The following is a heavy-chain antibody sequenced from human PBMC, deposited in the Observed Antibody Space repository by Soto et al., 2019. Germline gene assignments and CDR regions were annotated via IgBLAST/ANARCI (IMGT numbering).Heavy chain of an antibody. CDR1: GGSISSSSYY. D-gene: IGHD4-17*01. J-gene: IGHJ6*03. V-gene: IGHV4-39*01. CDR2: IYYSGST. CDR3: ARSPTTVQNYYYYYYMDV. Sequence: SETLSLTCTVSGGSISSSSYYWGWIRQPPGKGLEWIGSIYYSGSTYYNPSLKSRVTISVDTSKNQSSLKLSSVTAADTAVYYCARSPTTVQNYYYYYYMDVWGKGTTVTVSS.